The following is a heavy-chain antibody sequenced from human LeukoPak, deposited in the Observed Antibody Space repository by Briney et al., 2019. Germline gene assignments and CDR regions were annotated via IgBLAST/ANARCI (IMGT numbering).Heavy chain of an antibody. Sequence: GGSLRLSCAASGFTFSSYWMSWVRQAPGKGLEWVSYISSSSSTIYYADSVRGRFTISRDNAKNSLYLQMNSLRAEDTAVYYCASTRGMPGTTRGYFDYWGQGTLVTVSS. CDR2: ISSSSSTI. CDR1: GFTFSSYW. V-gene: IGHV3-48*01. D-gene: IGHD3-10*01. J-gene: IGHJ4*02. CDR3: ASTRGMPGTTRGYFDY.